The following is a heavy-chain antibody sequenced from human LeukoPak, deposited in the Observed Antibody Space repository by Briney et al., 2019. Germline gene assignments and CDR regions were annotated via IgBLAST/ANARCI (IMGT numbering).Heavy chain of an antibody. CDR2: IKQDGVDK. CDR3: ARGVEPLAANTLAY. D-gene: IGHD1-14*01. J-gene: IGHJ4*02. Sequence: GGSLRLSCAASGFSFSRSYMNWVRQAPGKGLEWVATIKQDGVDKYYVDSVKGRFTISRDTAKNSLFLQMNSLRAEDTAVYYCARGVEPLAANTLAYWGQGTLVAVSS. V-gene: IGHV3-7*01. CDR1: GFSFSRSY.